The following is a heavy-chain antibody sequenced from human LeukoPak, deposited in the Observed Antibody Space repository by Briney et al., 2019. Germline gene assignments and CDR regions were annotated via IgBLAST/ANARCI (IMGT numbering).Heavy chain of an antibody. J-gene: IGHJ4*02. D-gene: IGHD5-24*01. CDR2: NYYSGST. CDR3: ASGRDGLHTFDY. V-gene: IGHV4-59*01. CDR1: GGSISSYY. Sequence: PSETLSLTCTVSGGSISSYYWSWIRQPPGKGLEWIGYNYYSGSTNYNPSLKSRVTISVDTSKNQFSLKLSSVTAADTAVYYCASGRDGLHTFDYWGQGTLVTVSS.